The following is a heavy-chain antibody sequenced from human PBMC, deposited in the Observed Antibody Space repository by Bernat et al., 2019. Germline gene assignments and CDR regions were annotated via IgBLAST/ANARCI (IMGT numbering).Heavy chain of an antibody. CDR3: VREWGSFYGSGTYSYYFDY. V-gene: IGHV3-74*01. J-gene: IGHJ4*02. CDR2: IDTDGSRT. CDR1: GFTFSNYW. Sequence: EVQVVESGGGLVQPGGSLRLSCAASGFTFSNYWMHWVRQAPGKGLVWVSRIDTDGSRTTYADSLEGRFTISRDNSKTTLYLQMNSLSAEDTAVYYCVREWGSFYGSGTYSYYFDYWGQGTLVTVSS. D-gene: IGHD3-10*01.